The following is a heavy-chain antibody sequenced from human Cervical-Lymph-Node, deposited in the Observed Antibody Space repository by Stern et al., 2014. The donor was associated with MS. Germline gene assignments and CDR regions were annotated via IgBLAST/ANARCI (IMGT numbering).Heavy chain of an antibody. V-gene: IGHV3-9*01. D-gene: IGHD2-15*01. CDR1: GFTFDDYA. CDR2: IRWESRNF. CDR3: AKDGSRGGPHPFNFFDP. Sequence: EVQLVESGGGLVQPGGSLRLSCVASGFTFDDYAMHWVRQAPGKGLEWVSGIRWESRNFGYADSVKGRFTISRDSAKNTIYLQMNSLRVEDTALYYCAKDGSRGGPHPFNFFDPWGQGTLVTVSS. J-gene: IGHJ5*02.